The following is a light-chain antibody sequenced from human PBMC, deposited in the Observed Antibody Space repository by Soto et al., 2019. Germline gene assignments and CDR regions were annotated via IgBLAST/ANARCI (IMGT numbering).Light chain of an antibody. CDR3: QQYNTWPPIT. J-gene: IGKJ5*01. V-gene: IGKV3-15*01. CDR2: GAS. CDR1: QSVSSN. Sequence: EIVMTQSPATLSVSPGERATLSCRASQSVSSNLAWYQQKPGQAPRLLIFGASTRATGIPARFSGSLSGTEFTLTISSLQSEDFAVYYCQQYNTWPPITFGPGTRLDIK.